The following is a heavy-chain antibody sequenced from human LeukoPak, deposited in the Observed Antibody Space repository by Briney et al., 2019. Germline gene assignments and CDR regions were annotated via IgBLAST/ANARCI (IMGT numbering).Heavy chain of an antibody. CDR1: GFTFSNYG. V-gene: IGHV3-30*18. D-gene: IGHD3-9*01. Sequence: GGSLRLSCAASGFTFSNYGFHWVRQAPGKGLEWVALISNDGNTKYYADSLKGRFTISRDNSKNSLYLQMNSLRVEDTAVYYCAKDRYYEIRGWFYPWGQGTLVTVSS. CDR3: AKDRYYEIRGWFYP. J-gene: IGHJ5*02. CDR2: ISNDGNTK.